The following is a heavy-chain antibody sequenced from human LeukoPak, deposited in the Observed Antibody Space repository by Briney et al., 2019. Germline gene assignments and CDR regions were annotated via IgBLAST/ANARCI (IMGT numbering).Heavy chain of an antibody. V-gene: IGHV1-2*04. D-gene: IGHD3-22*01. J-gene: IGHJ4*02. Sequence: ASVKVSFKASGYTFTVYYMHWVRQAPGQGLEWMGWINPNSGGTNYAQKFQGWVTMTRDTSISAAYMELSRLRSDDTAVYYCGRENYYDGSGSPSASAPIDHWGQGTLVTVSS. CDR1: GYTFTVYY. CDR3: GRENYYDGSGSPSASAPIDH. CDR2: INPNSGGT.